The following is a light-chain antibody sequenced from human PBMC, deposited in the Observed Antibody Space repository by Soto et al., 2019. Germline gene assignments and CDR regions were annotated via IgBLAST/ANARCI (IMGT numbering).Light chain of an antibody. V-gene: IGLV2-14*03. J-gene: IGLJ3*02. CDR3: SSYTSSGTLDVL. Sequence: QSVLTQPASVSGSPGQSITISCTGTSSDVGCYNHVSWYQQHPGKAPKLMIYDVANRPSGISNRFSGSKSGNTASLTISGLQAEDEADYYCSSYTSSGTLDVLFGGGTKLTVL. CDR2: DVA. CDR1: SSDVGCYNH.